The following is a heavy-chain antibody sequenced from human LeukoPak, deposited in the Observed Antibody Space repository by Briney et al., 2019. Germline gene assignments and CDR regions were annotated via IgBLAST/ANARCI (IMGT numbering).Heavy chain of an antibody. CDR1: RFTVSTNY. J-gene: IGHJ5*02. D-gene: IGHD4-23*01. V-gene: IGHV3-53*01. Sequence: PGGSLRLSCAASRFTVSTNYMTWVRHAPPPGLDWVSVSYRAGNTYYAYSVKGRFAISRDNSKNTVYLQMNSLRAEDTAVYYCATFSYAGNAGGPVGPWGQRTLGTVSS. CDR3: ATFSYAGNAGGPVGP. CDR2: SYRAGNT.